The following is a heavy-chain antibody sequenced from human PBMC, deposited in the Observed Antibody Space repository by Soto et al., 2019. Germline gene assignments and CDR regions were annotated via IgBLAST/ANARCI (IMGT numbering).Heavy chain of an antibody. CDR1: GLTFPSHA. V-gene: IGHV3-23*01. J-gene: IGHJ4*02. Sequence: GGSLRLSCAVSGLTFPSHAMTWVRQAPGKGLEWVSTISESGDRAYYADSVKGRFTISRDNSKYTLFLQLSSLRVEDTAVYYCVTGSSGAGGEDCWGQGTLVTVSS. CDR2: ISESGDRA. CDR3: VTGSSGAGGEDC. D-gene: IGHD3-10*01.